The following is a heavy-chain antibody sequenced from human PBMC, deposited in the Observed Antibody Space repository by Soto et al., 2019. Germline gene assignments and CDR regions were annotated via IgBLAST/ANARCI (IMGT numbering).Heavy chain of an antibody. J-gene: IGHJ1*01. CDR1: GFTVSSNY. CDR3: ARDGLYCSSTSCYAGYFQH. Sequence: GGSLRLSCAASGFTVSSNYMSWVRQAPGKGLEWVPVIYSGGSTYYADSVKGRFTISRHNSKNTLYLQMNSLRAEDTAVYYCARDGLYCSSTSCYAGYFQHWGQGTLVTVSS. V-gene: IGHV3-53*04. D-gene: IGHD2-2*01. CDR2: IYSGGST.